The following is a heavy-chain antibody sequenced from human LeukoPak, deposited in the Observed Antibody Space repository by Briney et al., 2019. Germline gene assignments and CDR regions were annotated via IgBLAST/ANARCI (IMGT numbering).Heavy chain of an antibody. CDR1: GYTFTGYY. V-gene: IGHV1-2*06. CDR2: INPNSGDT. CDR3: ARDYCGGDCFPDY. J-gene: IGHJ4*02. Sequence: SVKVSCKASGYTFTGYYVHWVRQAPGQGLEWMGRINPNSGDTNYAQKFQGRVTMTRDTSISTAYMELSRLRSDDTAVYYCARDYCGGDCFPDYWGQGTLVTVSS. D-gene: IGHD2-21*02.